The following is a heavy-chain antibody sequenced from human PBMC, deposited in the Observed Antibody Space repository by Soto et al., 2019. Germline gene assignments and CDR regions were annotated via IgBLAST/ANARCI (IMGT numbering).Heavy chain of an antibody. D-gene: IGHD6-13*01. J-gene: IGHJ6*03. CDR3: VRVGQQLVAYSYYYMDV. CDR1: GGSISSYY. Sequence: SETLSLTCTVSGGSISSYYWSWIRQPPGKGLEWIGYIYYSGSTNYNPSLKSRVTISVDTSKNQFSLKLSSVTAADTALYHCVRVGQQLVAYSYYYMDVWGKGTTVTVSS. V-gene: IGHV4-59*01. CDR2: IYYSGST.